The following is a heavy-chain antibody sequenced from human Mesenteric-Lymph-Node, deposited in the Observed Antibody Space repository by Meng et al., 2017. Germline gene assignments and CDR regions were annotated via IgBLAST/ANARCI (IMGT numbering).Heavy chain of an antibody. D-gene: IGHD3-10*01. V-gene: IGHV1-18*01. CDR2: ISAYNGNT. CDR3: VTDPETSAYYYGSGSYYQSNWFDP. Sequence: ASAKVFCKASGYSFISNGISWVRQAPAKGLEWMGWISAYNGNTNYAQKVQGRVTMTTGTSTSTAYMGLRSQRSSDTAVYYCVTDPETSAYYYGSGSYYQSNWFDPWGQGTLVTVSS. J-gene: IGHJ5*02. CDR1: GYSFISNG.